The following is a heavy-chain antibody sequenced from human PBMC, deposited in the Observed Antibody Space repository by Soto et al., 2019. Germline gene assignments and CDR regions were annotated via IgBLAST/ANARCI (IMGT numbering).Heavy chain of an antibody. CDR2: ISSSSSYT. CDR3: ARVAYYYDSSGPRGKWFDP. CDR1: GFTFSDYY. V-gene: IGHV3-11*06. D-gene: IGHD3-22*01. J-gene: IGHJ5*02. Sequence: GGSLRLSCAASGFTFSDYYMSWIRQAPGKGLEWVSYISSSSSYTNYADSVKGRFTISRDNAKNSLYLQMNSLRAEDTAVYYCARVAYYYDSSGPRGKWFDPWGQGTLVTVSS.